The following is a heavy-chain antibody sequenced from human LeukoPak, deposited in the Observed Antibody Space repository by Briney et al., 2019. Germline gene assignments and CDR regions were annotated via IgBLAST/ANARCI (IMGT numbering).Heavy chain of an antibody. J-gene: IGHJ6*03. V-gene: IGHV3-30*04. Sequence: GGSLRLSCAASGFTFSSYAMHWVRQAPGKGLEWVAVISYDGSNKYYADSVKGRFTISRDNSKNTLYLQMNSLRAEDTAVYYCARDRSIAVYYMDVWGKGTTVTVSS. CDR3: ARDRSIAVYYMDV. CDR2: ISYDGSNK. CDR1: GFTFSSYA. D-gene: IGHD6-6*01.